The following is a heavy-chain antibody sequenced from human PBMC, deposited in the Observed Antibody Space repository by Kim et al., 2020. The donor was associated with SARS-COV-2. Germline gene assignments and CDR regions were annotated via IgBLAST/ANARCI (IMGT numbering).Heavy chain of an antibody. D-gene: IGHD1-26*01. CDR2: INTNTGNP. CDR1: GYTFTSYA. V-gene: IGHV7-4-1*02. J-gene: IGHJ2*01. CDR3: ARGRVGFDL. Sequence: ASVKVSCKASGYTFTSYAMNWVRQASGQGLEWMGWINTNTGNPTYAQGFTGRFVFSLDPSVSTAFLQISSLKADDTAVYYCARGRVGFDLWGRGTLVTVSS.